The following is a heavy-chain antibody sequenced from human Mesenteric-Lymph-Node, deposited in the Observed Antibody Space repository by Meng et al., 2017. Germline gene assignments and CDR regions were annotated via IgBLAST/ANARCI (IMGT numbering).Heavy chain of an antibody. D-gene: IGHD3-10*01. V-gene: IGHV3-23*01. CDR1: GFTFRSNT. J-gene: IGHJ4*02. Sequence: GGSLRPSCAAFGFTFRSNTMNWVRQAPGKGLEWVSAMTSTSRNTYYADSVKGRFTISRDNSKNTVFLQMNSLRAEDTAVYYCARFPPPQTYYYGSAAYYPFDYWGPGTLVTVSS. CDR2: MTSTSRNT. CDR3: ARFPPPQTYYYGSAAYYPFDY.